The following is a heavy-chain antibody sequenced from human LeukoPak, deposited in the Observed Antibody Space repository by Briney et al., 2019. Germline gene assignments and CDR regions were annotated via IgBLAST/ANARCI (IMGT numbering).Heavy chain of an antibody. CDR1: GGSFSGYY. J-gene: IGHJ6*03. D-gene: IGHD3-10*01. V-gene: IGHV4-34*01. CDR2: INHSGST. Sequence: PSETLSLTCAVYGGSFSGYYWSWIRQPPGKGLEWIGEINHSGSTNYNPSLKSRVTISVDTSKNQFSLKLSSVTAADTAVYYCARHVRWFGELFEYYYYMDVWGKGTTVTISS. CDR3: ARHVRWFGELFEYYYYMDV.